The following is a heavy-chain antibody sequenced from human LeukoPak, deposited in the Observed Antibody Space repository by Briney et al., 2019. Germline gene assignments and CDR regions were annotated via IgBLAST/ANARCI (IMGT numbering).Heavy chain of an antibody. V-gene: IGHV4-31*03. J-gene: IGHJ6*02. Sequence: PSETLSLTCTVSGGSISSGGYYWSWIRQHPGKGLEWIGYIYYSGSTNYNPSLKSRVTISVDTSKNQFSLKLSSVTAADTAVYYCARRTYYYYYGMDVWGQGTTVTVSS. CDR2: IYYSGST. CDR3: ARRTYYYYYGMDV. CDR1: GGSISSGGYY.